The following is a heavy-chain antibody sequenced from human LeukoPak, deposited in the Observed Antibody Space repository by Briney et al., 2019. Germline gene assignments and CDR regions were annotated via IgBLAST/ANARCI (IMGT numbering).Heavy chain of an antibody. Sequence: GASVRVSCKASGYTFTSYGISWVRQAPGQGLEWMGWISAYNGNTNYAQKLQGRVTMTTDTSTCTAYVELRSLRSDDTAVYYCARAPNWNYPLSDYWGQGTLVTVSS. CDR3: ARAPNWNYPLSDY. V-gene: IGHV1-18*01. J-gene: IGHJ4*02. CDR1: GYTFTSYG. D-gene: IGHD1-7*01. CDR2: ISAYNGNT.